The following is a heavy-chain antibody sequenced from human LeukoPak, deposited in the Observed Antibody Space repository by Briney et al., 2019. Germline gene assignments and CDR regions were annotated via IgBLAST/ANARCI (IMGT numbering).Heavy chain of an antibody. J-gene: IGHJ6*02. CDR3: ASLDFWSGYSNGMDV. Sequence: ASVKVSCRASGYTFTCYDINWVRQATGQGLEWMGWMNPNSGNTGYAQKFQGRVTMTRNTSISTAYMELSSLRSEDTAVYYCASLDFWSGYSNGMDVWGQGTTVTVSS. V-gene: IGHV1-8*01. CDR2: MNPNSGNT. D-gene: IGHD3-3*01. CDR1: GYTFTCYD.